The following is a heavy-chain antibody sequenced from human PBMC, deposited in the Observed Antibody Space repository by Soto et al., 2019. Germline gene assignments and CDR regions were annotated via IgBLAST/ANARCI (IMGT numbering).Heavy chain of an antibody. CDR3: ARGPDTAGLGPN. CDR2: IVPMYRTP. D-gene: IGHD5-18*01. CDR1: GGTFSNYA. J-gene: IGHJ4*02. V-gene: IGHV1-69*13. Sequence: SVKVSCKASGGTFSNYAINWVRQAPGQGLEWMGGIVPMYRTPLYAQKFQGRVTITADEVTSTAYMEVSSLRFDDTALYFCARGPDTAGLGPNWGQGTLVTVSS.